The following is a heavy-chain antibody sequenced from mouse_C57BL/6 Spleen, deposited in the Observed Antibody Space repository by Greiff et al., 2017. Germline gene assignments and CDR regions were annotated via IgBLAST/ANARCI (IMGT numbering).Heavy chain of an antibody. V-gene: IGHV1-54*01. CDR3: ARGGYDRFAY. CDR1: GYAFTNYL. J-gene: IGHJ3*01. Sequence: QVQLQQSGAELVRPGTSVKVSCKASGYAFTNYLIEWVKQRPGQGLEWIGVINPGSGGTNYNEKFKGKATLTADKSSSTAYMQLSSLTSEDSAVYFCARGGYDRFAYWGQGTLVTVSA. CDR2: INPGSGGT. D-gene: IGHD2-3*01.